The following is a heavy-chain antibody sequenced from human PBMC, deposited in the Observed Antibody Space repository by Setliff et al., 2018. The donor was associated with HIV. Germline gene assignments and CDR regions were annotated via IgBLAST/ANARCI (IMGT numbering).Heavy chain of an antibody. J-gene: IGHJ6*02. Sequence: ASVKVSCKASGYTFTSYGISWVRQAPGQGLEWMGWISAYNGNTNYAQKLQGRVTMTTDTSTSTAYMELSSLRSEDTAVYYCASPTSIAVAGTHRGKDYYYYGMDVWGQGTTVTVSS. D-gene: IGHD6-19*01. CDR2: ISAYNGNT. V-gene: IGHV1-18*01. CDR1: GYTFTSYG. CDR3: ASPTSIAVAGTHRGKDYYYYGMDV.